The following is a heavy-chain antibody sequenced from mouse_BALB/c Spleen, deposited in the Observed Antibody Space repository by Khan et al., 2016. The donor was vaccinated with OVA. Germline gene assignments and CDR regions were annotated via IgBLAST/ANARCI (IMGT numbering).Heavy chain of an antibody. V-gene: IGHV4-1*02. Sequence: EVKLEVSGGGLVQPGGSLKLSCAASGFDFSRYWMSWVRQAPGKGLEWIGEINPDSSTINYTPSLKDQFIISRDNAKNTLYLQMSKVRSEDTALYYCARPYRYDGRAWFAYWGQGTLVTVSA. CDR2: INPDSSTI. CDR3: ARPYRYDGRAWFAY. J-gene: IGHJ3*01. D-gene: IGHD2-14*01. CDR1: GFDFSRYW.